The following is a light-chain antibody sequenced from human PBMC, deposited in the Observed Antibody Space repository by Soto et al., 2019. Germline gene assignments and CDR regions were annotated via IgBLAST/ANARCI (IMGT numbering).Light chain of an antibody. CDR3: QQSYSSPFT. Sequence: DIQMTQSPSSLSASVGDRVTITCRASQGISTYLNWYQQKPGKAPKVLIYGATRLQSGVPSRFSGSGVGTDFTLTISSLQPEDFATYYCQQSYSSPFTFGPGTKVEIK. J-gene: IGKJ3*01. CDR2: GAT. CDR1: QGISTY. V-gene: IGKV1-39*01.